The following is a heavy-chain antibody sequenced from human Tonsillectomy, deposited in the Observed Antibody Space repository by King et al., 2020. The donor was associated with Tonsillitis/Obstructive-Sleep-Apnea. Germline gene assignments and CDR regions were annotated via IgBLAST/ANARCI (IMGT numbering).Heavy chain of an antibody. V-gene: IGHV7-4-1*02. Sequence: VQLVQSGSELKKPGGSVKVSFKASGYTFTSYAMNWGRQAPGQRLEWLGWIKTNTGNPTYAQGFNGRFVFSFDTPVSTAYLPISSLKAEDTAVYYCARALYGSGSYYGLLGYWGQGTLVTVSS. CDR1: GYTFTSYA. CDR3: ARALYGSGSYYGLLGY. J-gene: IGHJ4*02. CDR2: IKTNTGNP. D-gene: IGHD3-10*01.